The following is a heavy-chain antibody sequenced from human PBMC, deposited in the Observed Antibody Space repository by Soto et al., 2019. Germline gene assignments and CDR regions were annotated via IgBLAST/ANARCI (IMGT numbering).Heavy chain of an antibody. Sequence: GGSLRLSCAASGFTFSSYWMSWVRQAPGKGLEWVANIKQDGSEKYYVDSVKGRFTISRDNAKNSLYLQTNSLRAEDTAVYYCARDYHDILTDNDYWGQGTLVTVSS. CDR1: GFTFSSYW. CDR2: IKQDGSEK. CDR3: ARDYHDILTDNDY. J-gene: IGHJ4*02. D-gene: IGHD3-9*01. V-gene: IGHV3-7*01.